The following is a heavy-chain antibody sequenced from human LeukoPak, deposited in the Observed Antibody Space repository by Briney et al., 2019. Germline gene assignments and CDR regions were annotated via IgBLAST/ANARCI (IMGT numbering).Heavy chain of an antibody. CDR3: AAVGDGYNSYFDY. D-gene: IGHD5-24*01. V-gene: IGHV1-2*02. J-gene: IGHJ4*02. CDR1: GYTFTGYY. CDR2: INPNSGGT. Sequence: ASVKVSCKASGYTFTGYYIHWVRQPPGQGLEWVGWINPNSGGTNYAQKFQGRVSMTRDTSISTAYMELSRLRSDDTAVYYCAAVGDGYNSYFDYWGQGTLVTVSS.